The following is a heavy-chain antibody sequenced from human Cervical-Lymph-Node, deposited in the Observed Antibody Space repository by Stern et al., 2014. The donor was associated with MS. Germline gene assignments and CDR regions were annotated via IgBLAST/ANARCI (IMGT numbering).Heavy chain of an antibody. J-gene: IGHJ4*02. CDR3: ARYSFGIYYYDY. D-gene: IGHD5-18*01. CDR2: LSAYDGNK. V-gene: IGHV1-18*01. CDR1: GYAFLSYG. Sequence: QLVQSGAEVKKPGTSVKVSCKTSGYAFLSYGVSWLRQAPGQGPEWMGCLSAYDGNKNYAQNLQGRVTMTADTSTSTAYMELRSLRSDDTAVYYCARYSFGIYYYDYWGQGTLVTVSS.